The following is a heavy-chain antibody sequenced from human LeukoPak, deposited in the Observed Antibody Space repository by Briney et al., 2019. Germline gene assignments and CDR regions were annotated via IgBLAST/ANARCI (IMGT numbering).Heavy chain of an antibody. Sequence: GGSLRLSCAASGFTFSSYAMSWVRQAPGKGLEWVSAISGSGGSTCYADSVKGRFTISRDNSKNTLYLQMNSLRAEDTAVYYCAPRYYYDSSGYPGNYWGQGTLVTVSS. D-gene: IGHD3-22*01. J-gene: IGHJ4*02. V-gene: IGHV3-23*01. CDR1: GFTFSSYA. CDR3: APRYYYDSSGYPGNY. CDR2: ISGSGGST.